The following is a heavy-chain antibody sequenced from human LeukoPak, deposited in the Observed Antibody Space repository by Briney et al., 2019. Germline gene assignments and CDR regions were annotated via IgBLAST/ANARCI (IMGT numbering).Heavy chain of an antibody. CDR3: ARELNTVWFGESNFDY. D-gene: IGHD3-10*01. J-gene: IGHJ4*02. CDR1: GFTFSSYA. Sequence: GGSLRLSCAASGFTFSSYAMTWVRQAPGKGLEWVANIKQDGSEKYYVDSVKGRFTISRDNAKNSLYLQMNSLRAEDTAVYYSARELNTVWFGESNFDYWGQGTLVTVSS. V-gene: IGHV3-7*01. CDR2: IKQDGSEK.